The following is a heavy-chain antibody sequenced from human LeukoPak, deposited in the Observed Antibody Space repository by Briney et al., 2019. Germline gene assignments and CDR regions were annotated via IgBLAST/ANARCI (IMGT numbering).Heavy chain of an antibody. Sequence: GKSLRLSCAASGFTFSSYGMHWVRQAPGKGLEWVAVIWFDGDNKYYADSVKGRFTVSRDNSKNTLYLQMNSLRAEDTAVYYCAKDLTWMLGRFDSWGRGTLVTVSS. CDR3: AKDLTWMLGRFDS. CDR1: GFTFSSYG. CDR2: IWFDGDNK. J-gene: IGHJ4*02. V-gene: IGHV3-33*06. D-gene: IGHD2-2*03.